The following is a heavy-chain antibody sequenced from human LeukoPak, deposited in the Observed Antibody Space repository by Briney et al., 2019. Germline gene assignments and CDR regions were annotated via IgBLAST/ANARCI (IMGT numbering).Heavy chain of an antibody. J-gene: IGHJ1*01. V-gene: IGHV3-23*01. CDR1: GFTFSSYA. D-gene: IGHD2-2*02. CDR3: ANLGLYCSSTSCYMGYFQH. Sequence: GGSLRLSCAASGFTFSSYAMSWVRQAPGKGLEWVSAISGSGGSTYYADSVKGRFTISRDNSKNTLYLQMNSLRAEDTAVYYCANLGLYCSSTSCYMGYFQHWGQGTLVTVSS. CDR2: ISGSGGST.